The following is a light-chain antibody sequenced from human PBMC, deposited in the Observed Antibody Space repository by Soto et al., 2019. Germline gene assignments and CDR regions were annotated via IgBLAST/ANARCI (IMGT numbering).Light chain of an antibody. CDR3: QQYGSSGT. V-gene: IGKV3-20*01. CDR1: QSVSSN. J-gene: IGKJ1*01. Sequence: EIVLTQYPATLSVSRGERATSSCRASQSVSSNLAWYQQKPGQAPRLLIYGASNRATGIPDRFSGSGSGTDFTLTISRLEPEDFAVYYCQQYGSSGTFGQGTKVDIK. CDR2: GAS.